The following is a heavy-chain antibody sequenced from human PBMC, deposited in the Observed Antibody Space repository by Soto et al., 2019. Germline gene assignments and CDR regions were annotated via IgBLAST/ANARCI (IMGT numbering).Heavy chain of an antibody. Sequence: SETLSLTCTVSGGSISSSSYYWGWIRQPPGKGLEWIGSIYYSGSTYYNPSLKSRVTISVDTSKNQFSLKLSSVTAADTAVYYCARDRSTLDWDYYYYGMDVWGQGTTVTVSS. D-gene: IGHD2-8*02. CDR1: GGSISSSSYY. CDR3: ARDRSTLDWDYYYYGMDV. J-gene: IGHJ6*02. CDR2: IYYSGST. V-gene: IGHV4-39*02.